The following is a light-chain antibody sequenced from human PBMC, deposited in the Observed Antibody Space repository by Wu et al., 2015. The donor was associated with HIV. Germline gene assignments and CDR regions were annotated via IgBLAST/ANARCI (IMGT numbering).Light chain of an antibody. J-gene: IGKJ4*01. CDR1: QSVTNY. V-gene: IGKV3-11*01. CDR2: DAS. Sequence: EIVLTQSPATLSLSPGERATLSCRASQSVTNYLSWYQHKPGQAPRLLIYDASTRATGIPDRFSGSGSGTDFTLTIDSLRSEDFASYYCQQFRSRPFTFGGGSRV. CDR3: QQFRSRPFT.